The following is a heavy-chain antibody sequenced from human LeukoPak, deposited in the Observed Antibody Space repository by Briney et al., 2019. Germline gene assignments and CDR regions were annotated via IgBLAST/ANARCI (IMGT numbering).Heavy chain of an antibody. CDR1: GGSISSSNW. Sequence: SETLSPTCAVSGGSISSSNWWSWVRQPPGKGLEWIGEIYHSGSTNYNPSLKSRVTISVDKSKNQFSLKLSSVTVADTAVYYCARVLGGRLRYFDYWGQGTLVTVSS. CDR2: IYHSGST. V-gene: IGHV4-4*02. CDR3: ARVLGGRLRYFDY. J-gene: IGHJ4*02. D-gene: IGHD5-12*01.